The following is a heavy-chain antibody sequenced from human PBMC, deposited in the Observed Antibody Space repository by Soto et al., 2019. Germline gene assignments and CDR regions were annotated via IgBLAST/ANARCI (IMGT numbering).Heavy chain of an antibody. J-gene: IGHJ4*02. CDR1: GFTFSSYG. CDR2: IWYDGSNK. CDR3: ARDLEKDSSGYYVWSGGFDY. D-gene: IGHD3-22*01. V-gene: IGHV3-33*01. Sequence: QVQLVESGGGVVQPGRSLRLSCAASGFTFSSYGMHWVRQAPGKGLEWVAVIWYDGSNKYYADSVKGRFTISRDNSKNTLYLQMTSMRAEDTAVYYCARDLEKDSSGYYVWSGGFDYWGQGTLVTVSS.